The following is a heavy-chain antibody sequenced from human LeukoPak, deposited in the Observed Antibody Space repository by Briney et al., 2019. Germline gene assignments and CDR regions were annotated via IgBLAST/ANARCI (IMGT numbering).Heavy chain of an antibody. V-gene: IGHV3-11*04. CDR3: ARTSREGTPLHYYYYYYMDV. D-gene: IGHD1-14*01. CDR1: GFTFSDYY. J-gene: IGHJ6*03. Sequence: SGGSLRLXCAASGFTFSDYYMSWSRQAPGKGLEWVSYVSSSGSTIYYADSVKGRFTISRDNAKNSLYLQMNSLRAEDTAVYYCARTSREGTPLHYYYYYYMDVWGKGTTVTVSS. CDR2: VSSSGSTI.